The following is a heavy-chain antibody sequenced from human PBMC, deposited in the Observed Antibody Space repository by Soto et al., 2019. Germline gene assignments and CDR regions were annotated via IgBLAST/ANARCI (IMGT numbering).Heavy chain of an antibody. J-gene: IGHJ4*02. Sequence: SQTLSLTCAISGDSVSSSSSAWNWTRQSPSRGLEWLGRTYHKSQWYHDYAISLRGRITISPDTSKNQFSLQLSSVTPYDTCVYYCARGRLETVMLTAAMDDWGQGTQVTVSS. CDR1: GDSVSSSSSA. CDR2: TYHKSQWYH. CDR3: ARGRLETVMLTAAMDD. V-gene: IGHV6-1*01. D-gene: IGHD3-16*01.